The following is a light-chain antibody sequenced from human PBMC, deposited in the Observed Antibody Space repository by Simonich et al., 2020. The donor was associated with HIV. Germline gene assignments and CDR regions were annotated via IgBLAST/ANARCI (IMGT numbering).Light chain of an antibody. CDR2: WAS. Sequence: DIVMTQSPDSLAVSLGERATINCKSSQSVLYSSNNKNYLAWYQQKPGQPPKLLIYWASTRESGVPDRFSGSGSGTEFTLTISSMQSEDFAVYYCQQRSSWLITFGQGTRLGIK. CDR1: QSVLYSSNNKNY. J-gene: IGKJ5*01. CDR3: QQRSSWLIT. V-gene: IGKV4-1*01.